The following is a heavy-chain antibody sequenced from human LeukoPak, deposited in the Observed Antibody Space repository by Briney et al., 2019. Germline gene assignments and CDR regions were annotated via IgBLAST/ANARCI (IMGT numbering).Heavy chain of an antibody. D-gene: IGHD5-18*01. CDR3: ARPRGYSYGLDY. CDR1: GFSFSDHY. Sequence: GGSLRLSCAASGFSFSDHYMSWIRQAPGKGLEWVSDISSSRSFTNYADSVKGRFTISRDTAKNSLYLQMNSLRAEDTAVYYCARPRGYSYGLDYWGQGILVTVSS. J-gene: IGHJ4*02. V-gene: IGHV3-11*03. CDR2: ISSSRSFT.